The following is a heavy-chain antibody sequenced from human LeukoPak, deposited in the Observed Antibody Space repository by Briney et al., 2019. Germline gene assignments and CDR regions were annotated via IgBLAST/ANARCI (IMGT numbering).Heavy chain of an antibody. J-gene: IGHJ4*02. CDR2: ISGSGGST. V-gene: IGHV3-23*01. CDR3: AKYGNYFDY. D-gene: IGHD4-17*01. CDR1: GFTFDDYG. Sequence: GGSLRLSCAASGFTFDDYGMSWVRQAPGKGLEWVSAISGSGGSTYYADSVKGRFTISRDNSKNTLYLQMNSLRAEDTAVYYCAKYGNYFDYWGQGTLVTVSS.